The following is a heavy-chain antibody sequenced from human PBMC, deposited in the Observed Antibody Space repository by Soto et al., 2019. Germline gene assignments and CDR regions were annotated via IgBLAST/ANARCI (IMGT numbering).Heavy chain of an antibody. J-gene: IGHJ4*02. CDR3: ARVFTPYDILTGPHEFDY. CDR1: GFTFSSYG. D-gene: IGHD3-9*01. V-gene: IGHV3-33*01. CDR2: IWYDGSNK. Sequence: GGSLRLSCAASGFTFSSYGMHWVRQAPGKGLEWVAVIWYDGSNKYYADSVKGRFTISRDNSKNTLYLQMNSLRAEDTAVYYCARVFTPYDILTGPHEFDYWGQGTLVTVSS.